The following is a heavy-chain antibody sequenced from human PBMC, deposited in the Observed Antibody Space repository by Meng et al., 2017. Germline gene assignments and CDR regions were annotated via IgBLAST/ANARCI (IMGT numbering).Heavy chain of an antibody. CDR1: GGSISSGGYF. J-gene: IGHJ4*02. V-gene: IGHV4-31*03. D-gene: IGHD2-21*02. CDR2: MYPSGST. CDR3: ARDVTGHYYFDY. Sequence: QVQLQESGPGLVKPSETLFLTCTVSGGSISSGGYFWGWIRQHPGKGLEWIGYMYPSGSTHYNPSQESRVTISIDTSKNQLSLELSSVTAADTAVYYCARDVTGHYYFDYWGQGTLVTVSS.